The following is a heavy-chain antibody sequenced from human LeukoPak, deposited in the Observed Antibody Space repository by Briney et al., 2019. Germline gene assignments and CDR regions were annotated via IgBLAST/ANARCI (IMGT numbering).Heavy chain of an antibody. V-gene: IGHV3-43*01. Sequence: GGSLRLSCAASGFTFDDYTMHWVRQAPGKGLEWVSLITWDGGSTYYADSVKDRFTIFRDNSKNSLYLQMNSLRTEDTALYYCAKGKNTGSYLSHVDYWGQGTLVTVSS. J-gene: IGHJ4*02. CDR2: ITWDGGST. D-gene: IGHD3-10*01. CDR3: AKGKNTGSYLSHVDY. CDR1: GFTFDDYT.